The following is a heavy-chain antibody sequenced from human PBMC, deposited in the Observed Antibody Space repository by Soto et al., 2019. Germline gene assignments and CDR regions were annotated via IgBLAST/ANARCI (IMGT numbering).Heavy chain of an antibody. CDR2: VLPVLGTT. V-gene: IGHV1-69*13. CDR3: ARDRARRGFDY. J-gene: IGHJ4*02. D-gene: IGHD3-10*01. CDR1: GGSFTSYA. Sequence: SVKVSCKASGGSFTSYAISWVRQAPGQGLEWVGTVLPVLGTTNYAQKFQGRVTITADESTSTAHMELRSLRSEDTAIYYCARDRARRGFDYWGQGTLVTVSS.